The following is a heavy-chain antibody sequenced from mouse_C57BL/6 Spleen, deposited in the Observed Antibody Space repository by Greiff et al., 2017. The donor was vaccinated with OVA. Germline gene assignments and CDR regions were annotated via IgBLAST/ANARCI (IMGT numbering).Heavy chain of an antibody. D-gene: IGHD1-1*01. CDR3: ARGISYYYGSSLFAY. CDR1: GYTFTSYW. V-gene: IGHV1-53*01. CDR2: INPSNGGT. Sequence: QVQLQQPGTELVKPGASVKLSCKASGYTFTSYWMHWVKQRPGQGLEWIGNINPSNGGTNYNEKFKSKATLTVDKSSSTAYMQLSSLTSEDSAVYYCARGISYYYGSSLFAYWGQGTLVTVSA. J-gene: IGHJ3*01.